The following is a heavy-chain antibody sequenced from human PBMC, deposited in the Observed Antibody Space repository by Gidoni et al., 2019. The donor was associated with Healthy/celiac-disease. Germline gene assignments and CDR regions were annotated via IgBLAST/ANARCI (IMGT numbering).Heavy chain of an antibody. Sequence: QVQLQQWGAGLLKPSETLSLTCAVHGGSFSGYYWSWIRQPPGKGLECIGEINHSGSTNYNPSLKSRVTISVDTSKNQFSLKLSSVTAADTAVYYCARVFYYYDSSGYYRDAFDIWGQGTMVTVSS. CDR2: INHSGST. D-gene: IGHD3-22*01. V-gene: IGHV4-34*01. CDR3: ARVFYYYDSSGYYRDAFDI. J-gene: IGHJ3*02. CDR1: GGSFSGYY.